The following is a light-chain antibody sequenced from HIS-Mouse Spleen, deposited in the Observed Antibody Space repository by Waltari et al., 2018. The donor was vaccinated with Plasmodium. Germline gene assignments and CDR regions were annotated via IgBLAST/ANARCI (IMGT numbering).Light chain of an antibody. V-gene: IGKV3-20*01. CDR3: QQYGSSPLT. J-gene: IGKJ4*01. Sequence: EIVLTHSPGTLSLSPGESATLSCRASQSASSRYLAWYQQKPGQAPRLLIYGASSRATGIPDRFSGSGSGTDFTLTISRLEPEDYAVYYCQQYGSSPLTFGGGTKVEIK. CDR1: QSASSRY. CDR2: GAS.